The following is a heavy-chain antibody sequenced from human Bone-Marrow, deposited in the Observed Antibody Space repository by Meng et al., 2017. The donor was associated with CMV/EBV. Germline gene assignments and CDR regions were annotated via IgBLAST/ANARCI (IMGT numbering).Heavy chain of an antibody. V-gene: IGHV3-7*01. CDR2: IKQDGSEK. CDR1: GFTFSSYW. J-gene: IGHJ6*02. Sequence: GESLKISCAASGFTFSSYWMSWVRQAPGKGLEWVANIKQDGSEKYYVDSVKGRFTISRDNAKNSLYLQMNSLRAEDTAVYYCARARSYGMDVWGQGTTVTVSS. CDR3: ARARSYGMDV.